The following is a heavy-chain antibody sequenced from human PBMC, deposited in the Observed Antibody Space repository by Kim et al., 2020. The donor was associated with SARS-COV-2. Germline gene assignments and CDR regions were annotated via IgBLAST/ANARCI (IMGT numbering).Heavy chain of an antibody. CDR2: ISSSSSYI. D-gene: IGHD3-22*01. V-gene: IGHV3-21*01. CDR1: GFTFSDYS. Sequence: GGSLRLSCAASGFTFSDYSMNWVRQAPGKGLEWVSSISSSSSYIFYADSVKGRFTISRDNAKNSLYLHMNSLRAEDTAVYYCARAYDSSGYIAGYWGQGTLVTVSS. CDR3: ARAYDSSGYIAGY. J-gene: IGHJ4*02.